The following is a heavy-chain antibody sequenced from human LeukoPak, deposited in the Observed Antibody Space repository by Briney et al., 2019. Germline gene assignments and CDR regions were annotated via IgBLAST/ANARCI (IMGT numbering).Heavy chain of an antibody. D-gene: IGHD3-22*01. CDR1: GFTFSSYS. V-gene: IGHV3-48*01. J-gene: IGHJ5*02. CDR3: ARDPLEPGVVVGGNWFDP. Sequence: PGGSLRLSCAASGFTFSSYSMNWVRQAPGKGLEWVSYISSSSSTIYYADSVKGRFTISRDNAKNSLYLQMNSLRAEDTAVYYCARDPLEPGVVVGGNWFDPWGQGTLVTVSS. CDR2: ISSSSSTI.